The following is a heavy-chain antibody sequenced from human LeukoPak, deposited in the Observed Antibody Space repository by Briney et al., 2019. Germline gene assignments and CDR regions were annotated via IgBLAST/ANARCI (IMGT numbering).Heavy chain of an antibody. V-gene: IGHV1-8*03. CDR1: GYTFTRYD. J-gene: IGHJ5*02. CDR2: VNLKSGNT. Sequence: ASVKVSCKASGYTFTRYDINWVRQATGQGLEWMGWVNLKSGNTGSAQKFQGRVTITRDTSASTAYMELSSLRSEDTAVYYCARGVATSPWGQGTLVTVSS. D-gene: IGHD5-12*01. CDR3: ARGVATSP.